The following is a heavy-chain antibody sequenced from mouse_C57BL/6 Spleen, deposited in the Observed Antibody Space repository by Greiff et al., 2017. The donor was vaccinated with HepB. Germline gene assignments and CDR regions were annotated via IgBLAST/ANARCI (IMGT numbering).Heavy chain of an antibody. D-gene: IGHD1-1*02. CDR1: GYTFTSYW. J-gene: IGHJ3*01. CDR2: IDPSDSYT. V-gene: IGHV1-50*01. CDR3: ARGAGGSPAY. Sequence: VQLQQSGAELVKPGASVKLSCKASGYTFTSYWMQWVKQRPGQGLEWIGEIDPSDSYTNYNQKFKGKATLTVDTSSSTTYMQLSSLTSEDSAFYYCARGAGGSPAYWGQGTLVTVSA.